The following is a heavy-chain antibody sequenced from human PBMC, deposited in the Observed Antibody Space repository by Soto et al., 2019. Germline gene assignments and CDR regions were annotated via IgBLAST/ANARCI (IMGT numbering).Heavy chain of an antibody. CDR2: IYHSGST. D-gene: IGHD2-15*01. V-gene: IGHV4-38-2*02. Sequence: SETLSLTCAVSGYSISSGYYWGWIRQPPGKGLEWIGSIYHSGSTYYNPSLKSRVTISVDTSKNQFSLKLSSVTAADTAVYCCARENSSDYYYYYYGMDVWGQGTTVTVSS. CDR1: GYSISSGYY. J-gene: IGHJ6*02. CDR3: ARENSSDYYYYYYGMDV.